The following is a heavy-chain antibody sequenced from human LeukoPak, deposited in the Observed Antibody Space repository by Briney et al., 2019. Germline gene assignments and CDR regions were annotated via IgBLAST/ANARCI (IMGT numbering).Heavy chain of an antibody. CDR3: ARLARLGNYGERYYYHYYMDV. D-gene: IGHD1-7*01. V-gene: IGHV1-2*02. Sequence: ASVKVSCKASGYTFTGYYMHWVRQAPGQGLEWMGWINPNSGGTNYAQKFQGRVTMTRDTSISTAYMELSRLRSDDTAVYYCARLARLGNYGERYYYHYYMDVWGKGTTVTVSS. CDR2: INPNSGGT. CDR1: GYTFTGYY. J-gene: IGHJ6*03.